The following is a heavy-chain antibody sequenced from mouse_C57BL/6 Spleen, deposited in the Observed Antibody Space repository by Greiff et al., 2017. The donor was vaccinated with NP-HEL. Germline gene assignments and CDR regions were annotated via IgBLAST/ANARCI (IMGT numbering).Heavy chain of an antibody. CDR2: ISYDGSN. CDR3: ARDGGGRYFDV. J-gene: IGHJ1*03. V-gene: IGHV3-6*01. Sequence: EVQLQQSGPGLVKPSQSLSLTCSVTGYSITSGYYWNWIRQFPGNKLEWMGYISYDGSNNYNPSLKNRISITRDTSKNQFFLKLNSVTTEDTATYYCARDGGGRYFDVWGTGTTVTVSS. CDR1: GYSITSGYY.